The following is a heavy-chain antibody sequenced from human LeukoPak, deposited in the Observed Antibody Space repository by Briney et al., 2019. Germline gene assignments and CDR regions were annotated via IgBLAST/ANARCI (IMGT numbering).Heavy chain of an antibody. V-gene: IGHV3-48*03. Sequence: GGSLRLSCAASGFTFSSYEMNWVRQAPGKVLEWVSYISSSGSTIYYADSVKGRFTISRDNAKNSLYLQMNSLRAEDTAVYYCAVATIKDYFDYWGQGTLVTVSS. CDR1: GFTFSSYE. CDR3: AVATIKDYFDY. CDR2: ISSSGSTI. J-gene: IGHJ4*02. D-gene: IGHD5-24*01.